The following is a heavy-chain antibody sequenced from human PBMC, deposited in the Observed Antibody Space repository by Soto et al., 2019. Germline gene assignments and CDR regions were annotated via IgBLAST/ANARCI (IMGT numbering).Heavy chain of an antibody. D-gene: IGHD6-13*01. J-gene: IGHJ4*02. CDR3: SIALAIAPAPFSY. CDR1: GFTFSSYG. V-gene: IGHV3-30*03. Sequence: QVQLVESGGGVVQPGRSLRLSCAASGFTFSSYGIHWVRQAPGKGLEWVAVISYDGSNKYYADSVKGRFTIPRANPKTTLSLQLPSLTADATAMSYFSIALAIAPAPFSYWGPGTLVTVSS. CDR2: ISYDGSNK.